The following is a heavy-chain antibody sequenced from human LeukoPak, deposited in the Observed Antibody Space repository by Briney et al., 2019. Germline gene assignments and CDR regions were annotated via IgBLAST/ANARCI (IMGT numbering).Heavy chain of an antibody. D-gene: IGHD2-15*01. J-gene: IGHJ4*02. V-gene: IGHV3-7*03. CDR3: AKGQRSVVAVNYFDF. CDR2: INHNGNVN. CDR1: GFTFSSYW. Sequence: GGSLRLSCAASGFTFSSYWMNWARQAPGKGLEWVASINHNGNVNYYVDSVKGRFTISRDNAKNSLYLQMNSLRAEDTAVYYCAKGQRSVVAVNYFDFWGQGTLVTVSS.